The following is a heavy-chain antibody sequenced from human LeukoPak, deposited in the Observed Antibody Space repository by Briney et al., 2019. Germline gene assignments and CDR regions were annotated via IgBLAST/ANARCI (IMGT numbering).Heavy chain of an antibody. CDR2: INHSGST. D-gene: IGHD3-22*01. V-gene: IGHV4-34*01. J-gene: IGHJ3*02. CDR3: ARVKGGSSGYWVSSAFDI. Sequence: SETLSLTCAVYGGSFSGYYWSWIRQPPGKGLEWIGEINHSGSTNYNPSLKSRVTISVDTSKNQFSLKLSSVTAADTAVYYCARVKGGSSGYWVSSAFDIWGQGTMVTVSS. CDR1: GGSFSGYY.